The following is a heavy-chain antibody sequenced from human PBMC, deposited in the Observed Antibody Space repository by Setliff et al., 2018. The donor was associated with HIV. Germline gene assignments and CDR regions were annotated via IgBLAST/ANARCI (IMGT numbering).Heavy chain of an antibody. D-gene: IGHD3-22*01. V-gene: IGHV4-38-2*02. Sequence: GSLRLSCAASGFTFSTYAMSWVRQSPGKGLEWIGNIYHTGSSYYNPSLNDRATISLDTSKNQFSLKLNSVTAADTAVYYCARDVLDLVISVYGFWGQGIPVT. J-gene: IGHJ4*02. CDR1: GFTFSTYA. CDR2: IYHTGSS. CDR3: ARDVLDLVISVYGF.